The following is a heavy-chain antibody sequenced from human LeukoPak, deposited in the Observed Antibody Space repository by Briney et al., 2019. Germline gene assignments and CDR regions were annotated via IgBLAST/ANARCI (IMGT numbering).Heavy chain of an antibody. D-gene: IGHD6-13*01. J-gene: IGHJ4*02. CDR2: ISYDGSNK. CDR1: GFTFSRYG. CDR3: AKARIAAACSKYFDY. Sequence: GGSLRLSCAASGFTFSRYGIHWVRQAPGKGLEWVAVISYDGSNKYYADSVKGRFTISRDNSKNTLYLQMNSLRAEDTAVYYCAKARIAAACSKYFDYWGQGTLVHGLL. V-gene: IGHV3-30*18.